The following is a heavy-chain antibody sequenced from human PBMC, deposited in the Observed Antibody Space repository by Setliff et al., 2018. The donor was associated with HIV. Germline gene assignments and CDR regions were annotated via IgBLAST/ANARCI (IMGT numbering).Heavy chain of an antibody. V-gene: IGHV1-18*01. CDR2: ISAYNGNT. CDR3: ARVPYKSAWFSGGHNPFDV. D-gene: IGHD6-19*01. CDR1: GYTFSAYG. Sequence: GASVKVSCKASGYTFSAYGISWVRQAPGQGLEWMGWISAYNGNTNYAQKLQDRVTMTTDTSTRTAYMELRRLRSDDTAVYYCARVPYKSAWFSGGHNPFDVWGQGTMVTVSS. J-gene: IGHJ3*01.